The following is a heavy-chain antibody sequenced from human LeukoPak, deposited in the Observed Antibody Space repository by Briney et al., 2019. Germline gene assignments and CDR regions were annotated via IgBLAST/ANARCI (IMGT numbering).Heavy chain of an antibody. CDR3: ARVGYDSSGYLVAFDI. CDR2: MNPNSGNT. D-gene: IGHD3-22*01. J-gene: IGHJ3*02. V-gene: IGHV1-8*01. Sequence: ASVKVSCKASGYTFTSYDINWVRQATGQGLQWMGWMNPNSGNTGYAQKFQGRVTMTRNTSISTAYMELSSLRSEDTAVYYCARVGYDSSGYLVAFDIWGQGTVVTVSS. CDR1: GYTFTSYD.